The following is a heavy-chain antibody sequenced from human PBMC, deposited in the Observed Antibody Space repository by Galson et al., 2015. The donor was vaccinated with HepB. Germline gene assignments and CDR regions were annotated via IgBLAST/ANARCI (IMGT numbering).Heavy chain of an antibody. D-gene: IGHD3-22*01. J-gene: IGHJ1*01. Sequence: SVKVSCKASGGTFSRDSINWVRQAPGQGLEWMGRIIPILGIENYAQKFQGRVTITADKSTSTAYMELSSLRSEDTAVYYCARVSHDSSGYYSGRGYFQHWGQGTLVTVSS. V-gene: IGHV1-69*02. CDR1: GGTFSRDS. CDR3: ARVSHDSSGYYSGRGYFQH. CDR2: IIPILGIE.